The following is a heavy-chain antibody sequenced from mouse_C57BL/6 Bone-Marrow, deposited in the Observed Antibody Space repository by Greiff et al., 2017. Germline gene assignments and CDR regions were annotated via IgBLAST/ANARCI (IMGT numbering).Heavy chain of an antibody. J-gene: IGHJ3*01. D-gene: IGHD2-1*01. Sequence: QVQLQQSGPELVKPGASVKISCKASGYAFSSSWMNWVKQRPGKGLEWIGRIYPGDGDTNYNGKFKGKATLTAAKSSSTAYMQLSSLTSEDSAVYFCAAYGNHLAWFAYWGQGTLVTVSA. CDR3: AAYGNHLAWFAY. CDR2: IYPGDGDT. V-gene: IGHV1-82*01. CDR1: GYAFSSSW.